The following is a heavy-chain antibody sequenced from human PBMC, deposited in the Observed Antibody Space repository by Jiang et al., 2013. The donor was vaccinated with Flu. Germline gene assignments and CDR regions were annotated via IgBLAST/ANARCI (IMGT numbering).Heavy chain of an antibody. J-gene: IGHJ6*02. CDR1: GYTFTSYG. D-gene: IGHD2-15*01. V-gene: IGHV1-18*01. CDR3: ARALYCSGGSCYPDYYGMDV. CDR2: ISAYNGNT. Sequence: KVSCKASGYTFTSYGISWVRQAPGQGLEWMGWISAYNGNTNYAQKLQGRVTMTTDTSTSTAYMELRSLRSDDTAVYYCARALYCSGGSCYPDYYGMDVWGQGTTVTVSS.